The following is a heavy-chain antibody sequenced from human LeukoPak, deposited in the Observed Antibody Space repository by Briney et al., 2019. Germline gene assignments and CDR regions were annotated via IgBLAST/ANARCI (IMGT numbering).Heavy chain of an antibody. Sequence: GGSLRLSCAASGFTFSSYGMSWVRQAPGKGLEWVSAISGNGGNTYYADSVKGRFTISRDNSKNTLYLQMNSLRAEDTAVYYCAKDAIPYYDSSGYMDYWGQGTLVTVSS. D-gene: IGHD3-22*01. CDR1: GFTFSSYG. CDR2: ISGNGGNT. J-gene: IGHJ4*02. CDR3: AKDAIPYYDSSGYMDY. V-gene: IGHV3-23*01.